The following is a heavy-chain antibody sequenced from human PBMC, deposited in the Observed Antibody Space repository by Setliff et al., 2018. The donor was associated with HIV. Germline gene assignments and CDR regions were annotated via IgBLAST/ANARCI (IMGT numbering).Heavy chain of an antibody. CDR1: VGSFSGHY. V-gene: IGHV4-34*01. CDR3: ARGQDLGATWTGYYYYYMDV. Sequence: PSETLSLTCAVYVGSFSGHYWIWIRQPPGKGLEWIGETIPSGSTKYNPSLKSRVIISVDRSKNQFSLKLTSVTAADTAVYYCARGQDLGATWTGYYYYYMDVWGKGTTVTVSS. D-gene: IGHD1-26*01. CDR2: TIPSGST. J-gene: IGHJ6*03.